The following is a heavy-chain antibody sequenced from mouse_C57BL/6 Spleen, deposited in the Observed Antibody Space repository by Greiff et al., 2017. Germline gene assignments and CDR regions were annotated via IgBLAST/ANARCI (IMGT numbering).Heavy chain of an antibody. CDR1: GYTFTSYW. Sequence: VQLQQPGAELVKPGASVKLSCKASGYTFTSYWMQWVKQRPGQGLEWIGEIDPSDSYTNYNQKFKGKATLTVDTSSSTAYMQLSSLTSEDSAVYYGARRGVTTVVATENYFDYWGQGTTLTVSS. V-gene: IGHV1-50*01. CDR2: IDPSDSYT. CDR3: ARRGVTTVVATENYFDY. D-gene: IGHD1-1*01. J-gene: IGHJ2*01.